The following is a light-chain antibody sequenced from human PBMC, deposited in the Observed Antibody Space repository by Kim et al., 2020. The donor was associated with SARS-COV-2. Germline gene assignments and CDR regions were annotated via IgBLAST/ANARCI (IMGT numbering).Light chain of an antibody. Sequence: PGERATLACRASQSVRSSLAWYQQKPGQAPRLLIYDASIRATGVPARFTGSGSGTEFTLTISSLQSEDFAVYFCQQYYTWSALTFGGGTKVDIK. J-gene: IGKJ4*01. CDR3: QQYYTWSALT. V-gene: IGKV3D-15*01. CDR2: DAS. CDR1: QSVRSS.